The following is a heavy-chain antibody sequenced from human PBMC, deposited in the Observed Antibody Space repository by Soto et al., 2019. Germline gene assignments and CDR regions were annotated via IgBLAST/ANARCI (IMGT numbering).Heavy chain of an antibody. V-gene: IGHV3-23*01. D-gene: IGHD1-1*01. CDR1: EFTFSGCA. Sequence: EVQLLESGGGLVQPGESLKLSCTASEFTFSGCAMSWVRQAPGKGLEWVSGIDDSGGDTYYADSVRGRIIISRDNSKDTVYLQLNSLRDEDTAVYYCAKEQLERHFGFDYWGQGALVTVSS. CDR2: IDDSGGDT. J-gene: IGHJ4*02. CDR3: AKEQLERHFGFDY.